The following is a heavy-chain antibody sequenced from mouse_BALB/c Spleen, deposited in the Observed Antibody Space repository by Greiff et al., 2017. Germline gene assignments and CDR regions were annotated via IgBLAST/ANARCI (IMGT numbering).Heavy chain of an antibody. CDR1: GYTFTSYV. CDR3: ARGDGYPYYFDY. CDR2: INPYNDGT. V-gene: IGHV1-14*01. Sequence: EVQLQQPGSELVRPGASVKLSCKASGYTFTSYVMHWVKQKPGQGLEWIGYINPYNDGTKYNEKFKGKATLTSDKSSSTAYMVLSSLTSEDSAVYYCARGDGYPYYFDYWGQGTTLTVSS. D-gene: IGHD2-3*01. J-gene: IGHJ2*01.